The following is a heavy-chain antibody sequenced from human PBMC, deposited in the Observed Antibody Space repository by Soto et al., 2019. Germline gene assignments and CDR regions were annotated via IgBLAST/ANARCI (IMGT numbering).Heavy chain of an antibody. CDR1: GGSISRNSYY. D-gene: IGHD1-1*01. J-gene: IGHJ4*02. CDR3: ARHDWNGVDY. V-gene: IGHV4-39*01. Sequence: QMQLQESGPGLVKPSETLSLTCTVSGGSISRNSYYWGWIRQPPGKGLEWIGSIYYSGRTYYNPSPKSLVTISVNTSNNQFSLKLSSVTAADTAVYYCARHDWNGVDYWGQGTLVTVSS. CDR2: IYYSGRT.